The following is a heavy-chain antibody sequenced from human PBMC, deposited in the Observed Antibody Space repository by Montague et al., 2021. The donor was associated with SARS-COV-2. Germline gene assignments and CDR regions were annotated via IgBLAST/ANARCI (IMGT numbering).Heavy chain of an antibody. J-gene: IGHJ6*02. D-gene: IGHD2-15*01. CDR2: INYSGST. V-gene: IGHV4-59*01. CDR1: GGSISSYY. Sequence: SETLSLICTVSGGSISSYYWSWIRQPPGKGLEWIGYINYSGSTNYNPSLKSRVTISVYTSKNQFSLNLSSVTAADTAVYYCARNLVVHYWYGMDVWGQGTTVTVSS. CDR3: ARNLVVHYWYGMDV.